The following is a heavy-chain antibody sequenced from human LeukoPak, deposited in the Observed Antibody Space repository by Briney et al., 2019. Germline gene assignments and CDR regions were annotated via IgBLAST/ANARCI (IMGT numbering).Heavy chain of an antibody. CDR3: ARVETTVVTPGYFDY. V-gene: IGHV4-59*11. J-gene: IGHJ4*02. CDR1: GGSISSHY. CDR2: IYYSGST. Sequence: SETLSLTCTVSGGSISSHYWSWIRQPPGKGLEWIGYIYYSGSTNYNPSLKSRVTISVDTSKNQFSLKLSSVTAADTAVYYCARVETTVVTPGYFDYWGQGSLVTVSS. D-gene: IGHD4-23*01.